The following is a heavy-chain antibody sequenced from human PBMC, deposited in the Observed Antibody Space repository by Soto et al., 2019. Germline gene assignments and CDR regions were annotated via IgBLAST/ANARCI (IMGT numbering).Heavy chain of an antibody. CDR1: GGSFSGYY. J-gene: IGHJ4*02. CDR2: INHSGIT. D-gene: IGHD4-17*01. CDR3: ARGYGDYAY. Sequence: QVQLQQWGAGLLKPSETLSLTCAVYGGSFSGYYWSWIRQPPGKGLEWIGEINHSGITDYNPSLKGRVTISVDTSKNQFSLKLSSVTAADTAVYYCARGYGDYAYWGQGTLVTVSS. V-gene: IGHV4-34*01.